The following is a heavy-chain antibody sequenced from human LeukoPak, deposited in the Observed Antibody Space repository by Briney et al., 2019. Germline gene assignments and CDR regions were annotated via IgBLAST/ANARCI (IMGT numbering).Heavy chain of an antibody. D-gene: IGHD3-10*01. CDR1: GFTFDDYT. Sequence: PGGSLRLSCAASGFTFDDYTMHWVRQAPGKGLEWVSYISSSGSTIYYADSVKGRFTISRDNAKNSLYLQMNSLRAEDTAVYYCARDESSGSYFDYWGQGTLVTVSS. CDR2: ISSSGSTI. V-gene: IGHV3-11*01. J-gene: IGHJ4*02. CDR3: ARDESSGSYFDY.